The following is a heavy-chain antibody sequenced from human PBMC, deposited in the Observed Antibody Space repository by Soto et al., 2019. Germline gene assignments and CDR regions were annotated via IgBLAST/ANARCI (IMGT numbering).Heavy chain of an antibody. V-gene: IGHV4-59*12. J-gene: IGHJ4*02. CDR2: IYDNGIT. D-gene: IGHD3-22*01. CDR3: ARTYDSNGFANEFDS. Sequence: QVVLQESGPGLVKPSETLSLTCSVSGRSITSYYWSWVRQHPGQGLEWIGYIYDNGITRQNPSLKSRVTMSADTSQNQFSLKLTSVTGADTAVYYCARTYDSNGFANEFDSWGQGILVTVTS. CDR1: GRSITSYY.